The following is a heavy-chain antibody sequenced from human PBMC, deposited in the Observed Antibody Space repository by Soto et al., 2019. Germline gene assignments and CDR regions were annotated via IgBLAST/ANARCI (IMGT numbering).Heavy chain of an antibody. CDR1: GYTFTSYG. CDR3: ARDHSFSSSDHAYRWFDP. CDR2: ISAYNGNT. D-gene: IGHD4-4*01. V-gene: IGHV1-18*01. Sequence: VASVKVSCKASGYTFTSYGISWVRQAPGQGLEWMGWISAYNGNTNYAQKLQGRVTMTTDTSTSTAYMELRSLRSDDTAVYYCARDHSFSSSDHAYRWFDPWGQGSLVTVSS. J-gene: IGHJ5*02.